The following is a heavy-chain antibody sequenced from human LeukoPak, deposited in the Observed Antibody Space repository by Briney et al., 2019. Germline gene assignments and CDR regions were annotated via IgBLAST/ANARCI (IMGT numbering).Heavy chain of an antibody. CDR2: IYYSGST. J-gene: IGHJ4*02. CDR3: ARDEISSGAFDY. CDR1: GGSISSGDYY. D-gene: IGHD6-19*01. Sequence: SQTLSLTCTVSGGSISSGDYYWSWIRQPPRKGLEWIGYIYYSGSTYYNPSLKSRVTISVDTSKNQFSLKLSSVTAADTAVCYCARDEISSGAFDYWGQGTLVTVSS. V-gene: IGHV4-30-4*01.